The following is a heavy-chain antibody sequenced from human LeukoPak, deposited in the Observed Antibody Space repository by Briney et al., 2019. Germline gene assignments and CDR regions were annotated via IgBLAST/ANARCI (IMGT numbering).Heavy chain of an antibody. CDR1: GGSISSSSYY. CDR2: IYYSGST. V-gene: IGHV4-39*07. D-gene: IGHD3-10*01. J-gene: IGHJ6*03. Sequence: SETLSLTCTVSGGSISSSSYYWGWIRQPPGKGLEWIGSIYYSGSTYYNPSLKSRVTISVDTSKNQFSLKLSSVTAADTAVYYCARVRRWFGEAGDYYYMDVWGKGTTVTISS. CDR3: ARVRRWFGEAGDYYYMDV.